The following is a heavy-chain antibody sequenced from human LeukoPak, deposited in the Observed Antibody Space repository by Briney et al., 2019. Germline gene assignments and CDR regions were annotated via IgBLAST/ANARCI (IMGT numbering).Heavy chain of an antibody. CDR3: ARAPPKQLFHLY. CDR2: ISAYNGNT. J-gene: IGHJ4*02. V-gene: IGHV1-18*01. D-gene: IGHD6-13*01. CDR1: GYTFTSYG. Sequence: ASVKVSCKASGYTFTSYGISWVRQAPGQGLEWMGWISAYNGNTNYAQKLQGRVAITTDESTNTAYMELTSLKSEDTAVYYCARAPPKQLFHLYWGQGTWSPSPQ.